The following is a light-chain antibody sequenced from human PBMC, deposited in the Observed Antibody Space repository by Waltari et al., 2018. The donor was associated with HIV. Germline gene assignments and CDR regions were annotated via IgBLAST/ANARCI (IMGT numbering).Light chain of an antibody. Sequence: TRSPATLSVAPGERATVPCRASQGVSSHLAWYQQKSGQAPRLLIYGASSRATGIPARISGTGSGTEFTLTISSLQSEDFAVYYCQQYNNWPRTFGQGTKVEIK. CDR1: QGVSSH. CDR2: GAS. CDR3: QQYNNWPRT. V-gene: IGKV3-15*01. J-gene: IGKJ1*01.